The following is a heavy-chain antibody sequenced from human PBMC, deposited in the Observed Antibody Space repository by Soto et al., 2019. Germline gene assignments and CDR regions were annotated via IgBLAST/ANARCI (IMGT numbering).Heavy chain of an antibody. CDR3: TRGPPFVPTVTEMDYYYMDV. CDR1: GFTFGDYA. D-gene: IGHD4-17*01. CDR2: IRSKAYGGTT. J-gene: IGHJ6*03. Sequence: GGSLRLSCTASGFTFGDYAMSWFRQAPGKGLEWVGFIRSKAYGGTTEYAASVKGRFTISRDDSKSIAYLQMNSLKTEDTAVYYCTRGPPFVPTVTEMDYYYMDVWGKGTTVTVSS. V-gene: IGHV3-49*03.